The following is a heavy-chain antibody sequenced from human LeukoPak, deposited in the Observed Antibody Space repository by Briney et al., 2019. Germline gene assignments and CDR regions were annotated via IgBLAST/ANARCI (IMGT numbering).Heavy chain of an antibody. CDR3: ARDLITSPEGDY. CDR2: INPNSGGT. Sequence: ASVKVSCKASGYTFTNYGISWVRQAPGQGLEWMGWINPNSGGTNYAQKFQGRVTMTRDTSISTAYMELSRLRSDDTAVYYCARDLITSPEGDYWGQGTLVTVSS. CDR1: GYTFTNYG. D-gene: IGHD3-10*01. V-gene: IGHV1-2*02. J-gene: IGHJ4*02.